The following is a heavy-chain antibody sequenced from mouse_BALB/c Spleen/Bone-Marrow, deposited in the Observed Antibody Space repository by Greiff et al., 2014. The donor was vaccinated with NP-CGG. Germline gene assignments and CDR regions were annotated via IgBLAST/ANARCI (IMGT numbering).Heavy chain of an antibody. Sequence: QVQLQQSGAELVRPGSSVKISCKASGYAFSSYWMNWVKQRPGQGLEWIEQIYPGDGDTNYNGKFKGKATLTADKSSSTAYMQLSSLTSEGSAVYFGARVRNWADYWGQGTTLTVSS. CDR1: GYAFSSYW. V-gene: IGHV1-80*01. D-gene: IGHD4-1*01. CDR2: IYPGDGDT. J-gene: IGHJ2*01. CDR3: ARVRNWADY.